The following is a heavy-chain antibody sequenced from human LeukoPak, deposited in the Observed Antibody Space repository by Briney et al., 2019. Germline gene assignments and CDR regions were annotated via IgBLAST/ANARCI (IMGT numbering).Heavy chain of an antibody. V-gene: IGHV4-59*01. J-gene: IGHJ4*02. D-gene: IGHD6-13*01. CDR3: ARHIAAAGGRDY. Sequence: PSETLSLTCTVSGGSISSYYWSWIRQPPGKGLEWIGYIYYSGSTNYNPSLKSRVTISVDTSKNQFSLKLSSVTAADTAVYYCARHIAAAGGRDYWGQGTLVTVSS. CDR2: IYYSGST. CDR1: GGSISSYY.